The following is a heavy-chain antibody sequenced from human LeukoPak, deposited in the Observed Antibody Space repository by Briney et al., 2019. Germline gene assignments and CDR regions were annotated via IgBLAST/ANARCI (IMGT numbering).Heavy chain of an antibody. CDR3: ASSCSGGSCSTPARLDY. D-gene: IGHD2-15*01. CDR1: GGSISSSSYY. CDR2: INHSGST. V-gene: IGHV4-39*07. J-gene: IGHJ4*02. Sequence: SETLSLTCTVSGGSISSSSYYWSWIRRPPGKGLEWIGEINHSGSTNYNPSLKSRVTISVDTSKNQFSLKLSSVTAADTAVYYCASSCSGGSCSTPARLDYWGQGTLVTVSS.